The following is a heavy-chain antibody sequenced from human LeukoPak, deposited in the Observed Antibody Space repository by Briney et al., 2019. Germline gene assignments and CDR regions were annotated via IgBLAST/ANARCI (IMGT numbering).Heavy chain of an antibody. J-gene: IGHJ6*02. Sequence: GGSLRLSCAASGFTFSDYYMSWIRQAPGKGLEWVSYISSSGSTIYYADSVKGRFTISRDNAKNSLYLQMNSLRAEDTAVYYCARGNSSSWYDGYYYGMDVWGQGTTVTVSS. CDR1: GFTFSDYY. D-gene: IGHD6-13*01. CDR3: ARGNSSSWYDGYYYGMDV. CDR2: ISSSGSTI. V-gene: IGHV3-11*01.